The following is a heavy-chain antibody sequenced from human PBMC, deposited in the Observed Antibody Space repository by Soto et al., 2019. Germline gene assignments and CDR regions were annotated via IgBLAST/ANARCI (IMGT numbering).Heavy chain of an antibody. CDR3: ARAKYDYIWGSYRKFDY. Sequence: SETLSLTCAVYGGSFSGYYWSWIRQPPGKGLEWIGEINHSGSTNYNPSLKSRVTISVDTSKNQFSLKLSSVTAADTAVYYCARAKYDYIWGSYRKFDYWGQGTLVTVSS. CDR2: INHSGST. CDR1: GGSFSGYY. D-gene: IGHD3-16*02. V-gene: IGHV4-34*01. J-gene: IGHJ4*02.